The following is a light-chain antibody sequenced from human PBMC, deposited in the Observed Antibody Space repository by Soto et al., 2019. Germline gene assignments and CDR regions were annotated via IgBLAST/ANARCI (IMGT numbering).Light chain of an antibody. CDR2: EGS. Sequence: QSVLTQPASVSGSPGQSITISCTGTSSDVGSYNLVSWYQQHPGKAPKLMIYEGSKRPSGVSNRFSGSKSGNTASLTISGLQAEDEADYYCCSYDGSSTFYVFGTGTKVTVL. CDR1: SSDVGSYNL. CDR3: CSYDGSSTFYV. V-gene: IGLV2-23*03. J-gene: IGLJ1*01.